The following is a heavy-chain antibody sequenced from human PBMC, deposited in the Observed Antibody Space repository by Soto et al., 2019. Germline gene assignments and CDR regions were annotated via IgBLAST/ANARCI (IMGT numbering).Heavy chain of an antibody. CDR3: ARDRAGSSSGGYLGWFDP. D-gene: IGHD6-6*01. Sequence: AGGSLRLSCAASGFTFSDYYMSWIRQAPGKGLEWVSYISSSGSTIYYAGSVKGRFTISRDNAKNSLYLQMNSLRAEDTAVYYCARDRAGSSSGGYLGWFDPWGQGTLVTVSS. J-gene: IGHJ5*02. CDR1: GFTFSDYY. CDR2: ISSSGSTI. V-gene: IGHV3-11*01.